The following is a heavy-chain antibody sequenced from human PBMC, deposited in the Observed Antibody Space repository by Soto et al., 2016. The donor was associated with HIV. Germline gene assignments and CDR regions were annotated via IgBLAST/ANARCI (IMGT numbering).Heavy chain of an antibody. D-gene: IGHD1-26*01. J-gene: IGHJ4*01. Sequence: QLQESGPGLVKPSETLSLTCTVSGGSFSSYYWTWVRQSPGKGLEWIGQKYYNGTANYNPSLVGRVTISISLSRNQFSLKLASMTAADTAVYHCATTTTSTSPAHFDHWGLGILVTVSS. CDR2: KYYNGTA. V-gene: IGHV4-59*13. CDR1: GGSFSSYY. CDR3: ATTTTSTSPAHFDH.